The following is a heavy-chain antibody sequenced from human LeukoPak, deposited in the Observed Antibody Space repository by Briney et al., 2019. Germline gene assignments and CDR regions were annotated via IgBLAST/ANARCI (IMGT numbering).Heavy chain of an antibody. J-gene: IGHJ6*02. V-gene: IGHV4-59*01. CDR2: IYYSGST. CDR3: ARDLVGAAGYYYYGLDV. D-gene: IGHD1-26*01. Sequence: SETLSLTCTVSGGSISSYYWSWLRQPPGKGLEWIGYIYYSGSTNYNPSLKSRVTISGDTSKNQLSLQLSSVTAADTAVYYCARDLVGAAGYYYYGLDVWGQGTTVTVSS. CDR1: GGSISSYY.